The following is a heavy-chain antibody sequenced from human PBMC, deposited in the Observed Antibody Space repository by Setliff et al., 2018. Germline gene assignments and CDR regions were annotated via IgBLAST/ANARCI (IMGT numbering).Heavy chain of an antibody. J-gene: IGHJ6*03. Sequence: SETLSLTCTVSGGPINSDRYYWGWIRQPPGKGLEWIGSMYSSGSTYDNPSLKSRVTVSVDTSKSHFSLRLSSVAAADTAVYYCARMAVRVASRPSSPLEYYYYMDLWGKGATVTVSS. CDR3: ARMAVRVASRPSSPLEYYYYMDL. D-gene: IGHD6-6*01. CDR1: GGPINSDRYY. CDR2: MYSSGST. V-gene: IGHV4-39*02.